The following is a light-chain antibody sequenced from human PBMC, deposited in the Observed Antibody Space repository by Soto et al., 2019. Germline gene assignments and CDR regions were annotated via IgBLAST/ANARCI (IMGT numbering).Light chain of an antibody. V-gene: IGKV3-15*01. CDR3: QQYYNWPRT. CDR2: GAS. CDR1: QGIRNH. J-gene: IGKJ1*01. Sequence: EIVMTQSPATLSVSPGERVTFSCRASQGIRNHLAWYQHKPGQAPRLLISGASTRATGIPANFSGSGSGTEFTLTISSLQSEDFAIYFCQQYYNWPRTFGQGTKVDI.